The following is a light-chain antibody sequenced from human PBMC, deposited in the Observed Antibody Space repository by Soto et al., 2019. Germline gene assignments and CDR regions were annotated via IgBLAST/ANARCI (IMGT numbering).Light chain of an antibody. CDR2: EVT. CDR1: SSDVGGYNY. J-gene: IGLJ2*01. Sequence: QSALTQPASVSGSLGQSITISCTGTSSDVGGYNYVSWYQHHPGKDPKVVIFEVTKRPSGVSSRFSGSKSGNTASLTVSGLQAEDEGDYYCSSFTSSSTVLFGGGTKLTFL. CDR3: SSFTSSSTVL. V-gene: IGLV2-14*01.